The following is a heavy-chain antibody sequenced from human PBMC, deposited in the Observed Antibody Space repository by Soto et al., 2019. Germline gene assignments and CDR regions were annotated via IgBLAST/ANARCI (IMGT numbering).Heavy chain of an antibody. Sequence: QVQLVQSGAEVKKPGASVKVSCKASGYTFTSYGISWVRQAPGQGLEWMGWISAYNGNTNYAQKLQGRVTMTTDTSTSTAYMELRSRRSDDTAVYYCARDLPFQDPIAVAGVDAFDIWGQGPMVTVSS. J-gene: IGHJ3*02. CDR1: GYTFTSYG. CDR3: ARDLPFQDPIAVAGVDAFDI. CDR2: ISAYNGNT. D-gene: IGHD6-19*01. V-gene: IGHV1-18*01.